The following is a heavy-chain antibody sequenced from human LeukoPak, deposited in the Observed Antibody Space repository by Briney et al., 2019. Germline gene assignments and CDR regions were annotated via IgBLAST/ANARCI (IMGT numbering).Heavy chain of an antibody. Sequence: GGSLRLPCAASGFTFSSYAMHWVRQAPGKGLEWVALISYDGTNKYYADSVKGRFTISRDNSKNTLYLQMNSLRAEDTAVYYCARDPHRTYSSSWYGYFQHWGQGTLVTVSS. D-gene: IGHD6-13*01. V-gene: IGHV3-30-3*01. CDR3: ARDPHRTYSSSWYGYFQH. CDR1: GFTFSSYA. J-gene: IGHJ1*01. CDR2: ISYDGTNK.